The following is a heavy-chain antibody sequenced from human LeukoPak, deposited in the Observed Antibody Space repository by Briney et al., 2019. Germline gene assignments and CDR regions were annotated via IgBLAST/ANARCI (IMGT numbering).Heavy chain of an antibody. CDR2: INPNSGGT. D-gene: IGHD3-9*01. V-gene: IGHV1-2*02. J-gene: IGHJ4*02. CDR1: GYTFTAYY. CDR3: AGDFDANSPNDY. Sequence: GASVKVSCKASGYTFTAYYLHWVRQAPGQGLEWMGWINPNSGGTNYAQKFQGRVTMTRDTSISTAYGELSRLRSDDTAVYYCAGDFDANSPNDYWGQGTLVTVSS.